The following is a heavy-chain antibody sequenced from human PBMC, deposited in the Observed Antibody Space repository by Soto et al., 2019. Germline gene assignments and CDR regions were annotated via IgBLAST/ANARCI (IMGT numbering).Heavy chain of an antibody. CDR3: ARVGSSGWSPDY. CDR2: IFYSGSTTY. V-gene: IGHV4-59*11. J-gene: IGHJ4*02. Sequence: PSETLSLTCTVSGGSISRHYWIWIRQPPGEGMDWIGYIFYSGSTTYNNNPSLKSRVSISVDTSKNQFYLSLSSVTAADTAVYYCARVGSSGWSPDYWGQGTLVTV. D-gene: IGHD6-19*01. CDR1: GGSISRHY.